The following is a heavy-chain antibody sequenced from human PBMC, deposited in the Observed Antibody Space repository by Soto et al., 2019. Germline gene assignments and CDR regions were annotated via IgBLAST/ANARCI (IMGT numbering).Heavy chain of an antibody. V-gene: IGHV3-23*01. CDR3: AKELSFVRGLNWYDP. CDR2: ISGDGGSA. J-gene: IGHJ5*02. D-gene: IGHD3-10*01. CDR1: GFTFNSHA. Sequence: GGSLRLSCATSGFTFNSHAMTWVRQAPGKGLEWVSTISGDGGSAYYTDSVKGRFTISRANSKNTLSLQMNSLRAEDTAVYYCAKELSFVRGLNWYDPWGQGTLVTVSS.